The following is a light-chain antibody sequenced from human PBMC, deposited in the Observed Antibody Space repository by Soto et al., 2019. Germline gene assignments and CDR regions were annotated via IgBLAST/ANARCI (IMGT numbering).Light chain of an antibody. CDR2: DAS. CDR1: QSVSSY. J-gene: IGKJ3*01. Sequence: EIVLTQSPATLSLSPGERATLSCRASQSVSSYLAWYQQKPGQAPRLLIYDASTRATGIPARFSGSGSRTDFTLTISSLEPADFAVYYCQQRSNWPFPFGPGTQVDIK. V-gene: IGKV3-11*01. CDR3: QQRSNWPFP.